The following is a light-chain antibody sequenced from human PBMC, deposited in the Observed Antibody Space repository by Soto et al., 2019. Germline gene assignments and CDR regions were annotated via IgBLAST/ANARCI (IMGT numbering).Light chain of an antibody. CDR3: GTWDSSLSVGVI. V-gene: IGLV1-51*01. Sequence: QSVLTQPPSVSAAPGQKVTISCSGSSSNIGNNYVSWYQQLPGTAPKLLIYDNNKRPSGIPDRLSGSKSGTSATLGITGLQTGDEADYYCGTWDSSLSVGVIFGGGTKLTVL. J-gene: IGLJ2*01. CDR2: DNN. CDR1: SSNIGNNY.